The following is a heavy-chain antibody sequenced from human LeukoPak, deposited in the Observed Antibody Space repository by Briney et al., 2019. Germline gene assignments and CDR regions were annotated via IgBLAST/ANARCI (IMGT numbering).Heavy chain of an antibody. J-gene: IGHJ4*02. V-gene: IGHV3-74*01. CDR1: GFTFSSYW. Sequence: PGGSLRLSCAASGFTFSSYWMHWVRQAPGKGLVWVSRINSDGSSTNYADSVKGRSTISRDNAKNTLYLQMNSLRAEDTAVYYCARATSSGWYVNTVDWGQGTLVTVSS. CDR3: ARATSSGWYVNTVD. D-gene: IGHD6-19*01. CDR2: INSDGSST.